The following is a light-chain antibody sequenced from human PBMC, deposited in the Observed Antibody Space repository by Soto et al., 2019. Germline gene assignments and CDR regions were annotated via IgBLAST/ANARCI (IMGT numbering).Light chain of an antibody. CDR2: GAS. J-gene: IGKJ2*01. V-gene: IGKV3-15*01. CDR3: QHYFKWPYT. Sequence: EIVMTQSKATLSVSPGERATLSYRASQSVSSNLAWYQQKPGQAPRLLIFGASTRATGIPARFSGSESGTEFTLTISNLQSEDFALYYCQHYFKWPYTFGQG. CDR1: QSVSSN.